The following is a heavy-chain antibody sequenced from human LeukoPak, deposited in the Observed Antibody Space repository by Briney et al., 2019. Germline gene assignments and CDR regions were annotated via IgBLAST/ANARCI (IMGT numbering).Heavy chain of an antibody. D-gene: IGHD2-2*01. J-gene: IGHJ3*02. CDR1: GYTFTGYY. CDR2: INPNSGGT. Sequence: GASVKVSCKASGYTFTGYYMHWVRQAPGQGLEWMGWINPNSGGTNYAQKFQGRVTMTRDTSISTAYMELSRLRSDDTAVYYCARDRMGYCSSTSCYGDAFDIWGQGTMVTVSS. CDR3: ARDRMGYCSSTSCYGDAFDI. V-gene: IGHV1-2*02.